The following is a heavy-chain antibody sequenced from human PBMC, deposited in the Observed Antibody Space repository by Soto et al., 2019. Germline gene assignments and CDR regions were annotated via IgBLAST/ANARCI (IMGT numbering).Heavy chain of an antibody. Sequence: GASVNVSCKTYGCSFTSYGSSWLRQAPGQGHQWXGWISAYNCNTTYAQKLQCRVTMTTHTYTSTAYMELRSLRSDDTAVYYCAREADSYGQGDFDYWGQGTLVTVPQ. CDR2: ISAYNCNT. D-gene: IGHD5-18*01. CDR3: AREADSYGQGDFDY. J-gene: IGHJ4*02. V-gene: IGHV1-18*04. CDR1: GCSFTSYG.